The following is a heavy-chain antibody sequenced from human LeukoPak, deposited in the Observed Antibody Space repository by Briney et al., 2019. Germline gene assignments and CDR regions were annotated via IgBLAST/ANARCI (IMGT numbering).Heavy chain of an antibody. V-gene: IGHV1-69*05. CDR2: IIPIFGTA. J-gene: IGHJ4*02. D-gene: IGHD3-10*01. CDR1: GGTFSSYA. Sequence: SVKVSCKASGGTFSSYAISWVRQAPGQGLEWMGGIIPIFGTANYAQKFQGRVTITTDESTSTAYMELSSLRSEDTAVYYCARSGLIRGVILTPFDYWGQGTLVTVSS. CDR3: ARSGLIRGVILTPFDY.